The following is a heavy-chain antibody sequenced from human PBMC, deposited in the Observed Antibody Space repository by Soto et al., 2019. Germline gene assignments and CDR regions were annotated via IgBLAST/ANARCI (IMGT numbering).Heavy chain of an antibody. CDR1: GYTFTGYY. CDR3: ARVYDFWSGYYSPNWFDP. CDR2: INPNSGGT. V-gene: IGHV1-2*02. J-gene: IGHJ5*02. Sequence: ASVKVSCKASGYTFTGYYMHWVRQAPGQGLEWMGWINPNSGGTNYAQKFQGSVTMTRDTSISTAYMELSRLRSDDTAVYYCARVYDFWSGYYSPNWFDPWGQGTLVTSPQ. D-gene: IGHD3-3*01.